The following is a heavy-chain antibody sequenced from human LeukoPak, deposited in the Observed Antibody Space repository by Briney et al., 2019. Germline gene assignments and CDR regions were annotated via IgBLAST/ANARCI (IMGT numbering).Heavy chain of an antibody. CDR2: TNSNGAVI. J-gene: IGHJ4*02. D-gene: IGHD4-17*01. CDR1: GFSFNDYG. V-gene: IGHV3-48*01. Sequence: GGSLRLSCAASGFSFNDYGINWVRRAPGKGLEWLSRTNSNGAVISYADSVKGRFTVSRDTAKSSLYLQMNGLRVEDTAIYFCARDPDGDYDFDYWGQGTLVTVSS. CDR3: ARDPDGDYDFDY.